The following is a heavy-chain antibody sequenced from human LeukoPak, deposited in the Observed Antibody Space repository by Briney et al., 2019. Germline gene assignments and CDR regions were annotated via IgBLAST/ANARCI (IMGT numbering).Heavy chain of an antibody. V-gene: IGHV1-46*01. CDR3: ARGKTMGDY. D-gene: IGHD4/OR15-4a*01. Sequence: ASVKVSCKASGYTFIIYYIHWVRQAPGQGLEWMGTVNPSGGSTNYAQKFQGRITMTRDTSTSTVYMELSSLKSEDTAVYYCARGKTMGDYWGQGTRSPSPQ. CDR1: GYTFIIYY. J-gene: IGHJ4*02. CDR2: VNPSGGST.